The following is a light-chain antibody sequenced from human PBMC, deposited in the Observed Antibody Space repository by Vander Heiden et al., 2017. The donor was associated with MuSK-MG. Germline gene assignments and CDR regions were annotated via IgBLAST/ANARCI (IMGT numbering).Light chain of an antibody. J-gene: IGKJ4*01. CDR1: QSVRSY. Sequence: EIVLTQSPATLSLSPGERATLSCRASQSVRSYLAWYQQKPGQAPRLLIYDASHSAIGIPDRFSGSGSETDFTLTSNSREHEDSAVYYWQQRNILSTVGRGTKVEIK. CDR2: DAS. CDR3: QQRNILST. V-gene: IGKV3-11*01.